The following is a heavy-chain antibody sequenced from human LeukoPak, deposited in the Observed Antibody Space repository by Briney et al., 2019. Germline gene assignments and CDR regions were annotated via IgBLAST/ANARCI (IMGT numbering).Heavy chain of an antibody. CDR2: IYSGGST. V-gene: IGHV3-53*01. CDR3: ARGPMVRGVIPYFDY. J-gene: IGHJ4*02. D-gene: IGHD3-10*01. Sequence: GSLRLSCEASGFTFSSYWMSWVRQAPGKGLEWVSVIYSGGSTYYADSVKGRFTISRDNSKNTLYLQMNSLRAEDTAVYYCARGPMVRGVIPYFDYWGQGTLVTVSS. CDR1: GFTFSSYW.